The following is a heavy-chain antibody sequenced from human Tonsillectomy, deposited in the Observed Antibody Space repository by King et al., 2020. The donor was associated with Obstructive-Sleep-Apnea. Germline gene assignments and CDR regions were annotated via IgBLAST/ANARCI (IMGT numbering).Heavy chain of an antibody. V-gene: IGHV3-9*01. CDR3: AKDRNDLYYYGMDV. J-gene: IGHJ6*02. CDR1: GFTFDDYA. D-gene: IGHD1-1*01. Sequence: VQLVESGGGLVQPGRSLRLSCAASGFTFDDYAMHWVRQAPGKGLEWVSGISWNSGSIGYADSVKGRFTISRDNAKNSLYLQMNSLRAEDTALYYCAKDRNDLYYYGMDVWGQGTTVTVSS. CDR2: ISWNSGSI.